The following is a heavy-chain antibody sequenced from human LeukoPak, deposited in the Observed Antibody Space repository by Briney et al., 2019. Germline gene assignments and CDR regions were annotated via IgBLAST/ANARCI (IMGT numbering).Heavy chain of an antibody. Sequence: SETLSLTCTVSGGSMNNYFWNWIRQSPGKGPEWIGSVHSIGSTIYNPSFKSRISISVATSNSQFSLTLTSVTAADTAVYYCARDKDYFDSGGAFDIWGQGTMVTVSS. J-gene: IGHJ3*02. D-gene: IGHD3-22*01. CDR3: ARDKDYFDSGGAFDI. CDR2: VHSIGST. CDR1: GGSMNNYF. V-gene: IGHV4-59*01.